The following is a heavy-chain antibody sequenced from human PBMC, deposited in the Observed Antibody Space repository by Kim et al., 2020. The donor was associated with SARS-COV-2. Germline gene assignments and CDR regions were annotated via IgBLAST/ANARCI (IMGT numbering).Heavy chain of an antibody. J-gene: IGHJ4*02. CDR3: AKDIGFDYYDSSGYYLDY. V-gene: IGHV3-43*01. D-gene: IGHD3-22*01. Sequence: KGRFTIYRDNSKNSLYLQMNSLRTEDTALYYCAKDIGFDYYDSSGYYLDYWGQGTLVTVSS.